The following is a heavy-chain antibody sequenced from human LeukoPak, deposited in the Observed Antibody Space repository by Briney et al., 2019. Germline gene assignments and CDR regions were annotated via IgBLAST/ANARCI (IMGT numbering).Heavy chain of an antibody. CDR3: ARGSSGWGEISY. CDR1: GYTFTSYD. D-gene: IGHD6-19*01. J-gene: IGHJ4*02. CDR2: MNPNSGNT. V-gene: IGHV1-8*01. Sequence: GASVKVTCKASGYTFTSYDVNWVRQATGQGLEWMGWMNPNSGNTGYAQKFQGRVTMTRNTSISTAYMELSSLRSEDTAVYYCARGSSGWGEISYWGQGTLVTVSS.